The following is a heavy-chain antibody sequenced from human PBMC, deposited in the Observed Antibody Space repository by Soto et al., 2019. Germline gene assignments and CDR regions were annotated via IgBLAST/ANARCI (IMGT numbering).Heavy chain of an antibody. CDR3: ARCIQGDYYYGMDV. J-gene: IGHJ6*02. Sequence: SVKVSCKAWVYSFYSHMISWVRQAPGQGLEWMGRINADYGNTQYAQKFRGRVTMTTDTSTTTVYMELTNLRSDDTAVYYCARCIQGDYYYGMDVWG. CDR2: INADYGNT. CDR1: VYSFYSHM. V-gene: IGHV1-18*01. D-gene: IGHD5-18*01.